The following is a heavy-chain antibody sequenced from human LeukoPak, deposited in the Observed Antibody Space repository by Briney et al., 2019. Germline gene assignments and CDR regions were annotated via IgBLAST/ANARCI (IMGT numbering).Heavy chain of an antibody. V-gene: IGHV3-13*01. Sequence: GGSLRLSCAASGFTFSSYDMHWVRQATGKGLEWVSAIGTAGDTYYADSVKGRFTISRDNSKNTLYLQMNSLSAEDTAVYYCARVGTMVRGVYYWGQGTLVTVSS. D-gene: IGHD3-10*01. CDR3: ARVGTMVRGVYY. CDR1: GFTFSSYD. J-gene: IGHJ4*02. CDR2: IGTAGDT.